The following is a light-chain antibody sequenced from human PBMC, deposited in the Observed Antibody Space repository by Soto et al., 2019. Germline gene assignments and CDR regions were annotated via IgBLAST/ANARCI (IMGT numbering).Light chain of an antibody. CDR1: TLGDRY. J-gene: IGLJ2*01. CDR2: QDT. Sequence: SYELTQPPSVSVSPGQTASITCSGATLGDRYVCWYQQKPGQSPVLVIYQDTKRPSGIPERFSGSNSGNTATLTISGTQAMDEADYYCQAWDRGTVFGGGTKLTVL. CDR3: QAWDRGTV. V-gene: IGLV3-1*01.